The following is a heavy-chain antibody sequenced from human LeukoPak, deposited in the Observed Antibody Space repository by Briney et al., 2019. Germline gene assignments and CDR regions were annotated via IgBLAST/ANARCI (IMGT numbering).Heavy chain of an antibody. V-gene: IGHV3-48*03. CDR2: ISSSGSTI. CDR3: ARVATTVTHLDY. CDR1: GFTFSSYE. J-gene: IGHJ4*02. Sequence: GGSLRLSCAASGFTFSSYEMNWVRQAPGKGLEWVSYISSSGSTIYYADSVKGRFTISRDNAKNSLYLQMNSLRAEDTAVYYCARVATTVTHLDYWGQGTLVTVSS. D-gene: IGHD4-17*01.